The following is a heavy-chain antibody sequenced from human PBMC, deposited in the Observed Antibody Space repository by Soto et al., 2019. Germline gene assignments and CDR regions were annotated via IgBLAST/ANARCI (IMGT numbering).Heavy chain of an antibody. Sequence: QVQLVQSGAEVKKPGASVKVSCKASGYTFTDYYMHWVRQAPGQRLEWMGWINPNSGTTNYAQKFQGWVTMTRDTSITTVYMGASRRRSDDTAVYYCARVPLGVYYGMDVWGQGTTVTVSS. V-gene: IGHV1-2*04. J-gene: IGHJ6*02. CDR2: INPNSGTT. CDR1: GYTFTDYY. D-gene: IGHD3-16*01. CDR3: ARVPLGVYYGMDV.